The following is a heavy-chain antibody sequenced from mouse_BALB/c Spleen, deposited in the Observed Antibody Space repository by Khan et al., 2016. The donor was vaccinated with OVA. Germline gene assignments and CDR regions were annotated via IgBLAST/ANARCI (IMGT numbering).Heavy chain of an antibody. D-gene: IGHD1-1*01. Sequence: EVQLQESGPGLVKPSQSLSLTCTVYGYSITSNYAWNWIRQFPGNKLEWMGYISYSGSTNYNPSLKSRLSITRDTSKNQFFLLLHSVTTEDSATXSCARGNYYGYALDYWGQGTSVTVSS. CDR3: ARGNYYGYALDY. J-gene: IGHJ4*01. V-gene: IGHV3-2*02. CDR1: GYSITSNYA. CDR2: ISYSGST.